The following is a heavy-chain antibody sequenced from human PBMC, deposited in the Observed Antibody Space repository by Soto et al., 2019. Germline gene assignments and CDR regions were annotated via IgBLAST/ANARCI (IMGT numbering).Heavy chain of an antibody. Sequence: GGSLRLSCAASGFTFSSYGMHWVRQAPGKGLEWVAVISYDGSNKYYADSVKGRFTISRDNSKNTLYLQMNSLRAEDTAVYYCAKDRRVGTKDRGYSYGWYFDYWGQGTLVTVSS. V-gene: IGHV3-30*18. CDR1: GFTFSSYG. CDR3: AKDRRVGTKDRGYSYGWYFDY. J-gene: IGHJ4*02. D-gene: IGHD5-18*01. CDR2: ISYDGSNK.